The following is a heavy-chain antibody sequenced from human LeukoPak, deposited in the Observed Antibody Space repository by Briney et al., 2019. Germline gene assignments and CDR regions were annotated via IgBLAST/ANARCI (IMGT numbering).Heavy chain of an antibody. CDR3: ARDDYYLDY. D-gene: IGHD3-3*01. CDR2: INSDGSTT. CDR1: GFTFSGYW. Sequence: PGGSLRLSCAASGFTFSGYWMHWVRQAPGKGLVWVSRINSDGSTTNYADSVKGRFTISRDNAKNTLYLQMNSLGAEDRAVYYCARDDYYLDYWGQGTLVTVFS. J-gene: IGHJ4*02. V-gene: IGHV3-74*01.